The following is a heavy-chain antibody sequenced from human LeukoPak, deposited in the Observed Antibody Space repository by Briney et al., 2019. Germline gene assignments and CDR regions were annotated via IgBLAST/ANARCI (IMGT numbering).Heavy chain of an antibody. CDR2: IYPGDSDT. CDR3: ARRDMVRGLDY. CDR1: GYTFTSYY. D-gene: IGHD3-10*01. V-gene: IGHV5-51*01. Sequence: GESLKISCKTSGYTFTSYYIGWVRHMPGKGLEWMAFIYPGDSDTTYSLSFQGQVTISVDKSTSLVYLQWSSLKASDTAMYYCARRDMVRGLDYWGQGTLVTVSS. J-gene: IGHJ4*02.